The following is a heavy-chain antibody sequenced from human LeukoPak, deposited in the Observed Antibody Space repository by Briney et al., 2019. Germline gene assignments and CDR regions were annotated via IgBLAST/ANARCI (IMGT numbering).Heavy chain of an antibody. V-gene: IGHV4-34*01. CDR2: INHSGST. D-gene: IGHD4-17*01. CDR3: ATPLGYGDPFDY. CDR1: GGSFSGYY. Sequence: SETLSLTCAVYGGSFSGYYWSWIRQPPGKGLEWIGEINHSGSTNYNPSLKSRVTISVDTSKNQFSLKLSSVTAADTAVYYCATPLGYGDPFDYWGQGALVTVSS. J-gene: IGHJ4*02.